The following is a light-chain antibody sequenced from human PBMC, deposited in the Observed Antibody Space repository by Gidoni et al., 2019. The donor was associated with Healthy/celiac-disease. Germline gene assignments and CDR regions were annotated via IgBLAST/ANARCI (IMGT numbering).Light chain of an antibody. Sequence: DIQMTQSPSSLSASVGDSLTITCRASQGISKYLAWYQQKPGKVPKLLIYAASTLQSGVPSRFSGSGSGTDFTLTISSLQPEDVATYYCQKCNSAPRTFGQGTKVEIK. J-gene: IGKJ1*01. CDR3: QKCNSAPRT. V-gene: IGKV1-27*01. CDR1: QGISKY. CDR2: AAS.